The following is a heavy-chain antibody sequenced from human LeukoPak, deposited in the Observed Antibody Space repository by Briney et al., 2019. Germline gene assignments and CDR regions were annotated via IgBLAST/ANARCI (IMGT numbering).Heavy chain of an antibody. D-gene: IGHD3/OR15-3a*01. V-gene: IGHV3-30*02. J-gene: IGHJ4*02. CDR3: AKDWTRDFDY. Sequence: GGSLRLSCAASGFTFSSYGMHRVRQAPGKGLEWVAFIRYDGSNKYYADSVKGRFTISRDNSKNTLYLQMNSRRAEDTAVYYCAKDWTRDFDYWGQGTLVTVSS. CDR1: GFTFSSYG. CDR2: IRYDGSNK.